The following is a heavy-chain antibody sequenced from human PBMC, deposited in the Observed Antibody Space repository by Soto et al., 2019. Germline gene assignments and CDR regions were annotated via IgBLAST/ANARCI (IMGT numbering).Heavy chain of an antibody. Sequence: QVQLVQSGAEVKKPGSSVKVSCEASGGTFNTYTINWVRQAPGRGLEWMGQVIPMYDSVNYAESFQGRVTITADKSTNIAYMDLSSLRSENTALDFCASWRSYSGSYCFDYWGQGTLVIVSS. CDR2: VIPMYDSV. D-gene: IGHD1-26*01. J-gene: IGHJ4*02. CDR3: ASWRSYSGSYCFDY. V-gene: IGHV1-69*06. CDR1: GGTFNTYT.